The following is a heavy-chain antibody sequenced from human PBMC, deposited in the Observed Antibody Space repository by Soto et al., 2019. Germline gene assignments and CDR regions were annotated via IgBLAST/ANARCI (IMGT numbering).Heavy chain of an antibody. J-gene: IGHJ4*02. V-gene: IGHV1-18*01. CDR1: GYTFTSYG. CDR2: ISAYNGNT. D-gene: IGHD3-9*01. CDR3: ARSTYYDILTGYLIYYFDY. Sequence: QVQLVQSGAEVKKPGASVKVSCKASGYTFTSYGISWVRQAPGQGLEWMGWISAYNGNTNYAQKLQGRVTMTTDTSTRTAYMELRSLRSDDTAVYYCARSTYYDILTGYLIYYFDYWGQGTLVTVSS.